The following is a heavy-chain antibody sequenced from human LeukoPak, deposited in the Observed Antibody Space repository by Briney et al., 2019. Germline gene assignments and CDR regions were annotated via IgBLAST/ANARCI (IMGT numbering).Heavy chain of an antibody. CDR3: AKNLHSGSYPCFDY. D-gene: IGHD1-26*01. J-gene: IGHJ4*02. CDR2: TSSSSYI. V-gene: IGHV3-21*04. CDR1: GFTFSSYS. Sequence: TGGSLRLSCAASGFTFSSYSMNWVRQAPGKGLEWVSSTSSSSYIYYADSVKGRFTISRDNAKSSLYLQMNSLRAEDTAVYYCAKNLHSGSYPCFDYWGQGTLVTVSS.